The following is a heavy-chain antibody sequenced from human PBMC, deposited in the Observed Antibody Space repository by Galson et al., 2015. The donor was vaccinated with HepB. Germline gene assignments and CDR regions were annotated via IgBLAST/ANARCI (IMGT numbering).Heavy chain of an antibody. CDR1: GFTFSYFW. CDR2: INLDGSER. CDR3: AREHYYDSSGSYIGAFDF. D-gene: IGHD3-22*01. V-gene: IGHV3-7*03. Sequence: SLRLSCAASGFTFSYFWMSWVRQAPGKGLEWVANINLDGSERYYVDSVKGRFTISRDNAQNSLYLQMNRLRAEDTAVYYCAREHYYDSSGSYIGAFDFWGQGTMVTVSS. J-gene: IGHJ3*01.